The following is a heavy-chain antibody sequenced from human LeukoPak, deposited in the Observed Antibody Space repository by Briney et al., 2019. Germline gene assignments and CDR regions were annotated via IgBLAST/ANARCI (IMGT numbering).Heavy chain of an antibody. CDR2: IYYSGST. Sequence: SETLSLTCTVSGGSISTYYWSWIRQPPGKGLEWIGNIYYSGSTNYNPSLKSRVTISVDTSKNQFSLKLRSVTAADTAVYYCARDVGYGSGSYSKFDYWGQGTLVTVSS. CDR3: ARDVGYGSGSYSKFDY. V-gene: IGHV4-59*01. D-gene: IGHD3-10*01. CDR1: GGSISTYY. J-gene: IGHJ4*02.